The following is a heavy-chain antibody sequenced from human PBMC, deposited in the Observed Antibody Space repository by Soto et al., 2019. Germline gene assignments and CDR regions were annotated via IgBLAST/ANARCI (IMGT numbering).Heavy chain of an antibody. CDR3: ASGSGGSFNWFDP. Sequence: QVQLVQSGAEVKKPGSSVKVSWKASGGTFSSYTISWVRQAPGQGLEWMGRIIPILGIANYAQKFQGRVTITADKSTSTAYMELSSLRSEDTAVYYCASGSGGSFNWFDPWGQGTLVTVSS. V-gene: IGHV1-69*02. CDR2: IIPILGIA. J-gene: IGHJ5*02. D-gene: IGHD2-15*01. CDR1: GGTFSSYT.